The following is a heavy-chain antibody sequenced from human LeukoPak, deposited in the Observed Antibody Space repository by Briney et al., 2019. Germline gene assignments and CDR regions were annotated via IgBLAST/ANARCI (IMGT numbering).Heavy chain of an antibody. V-gene: IGHV4-39*07. CDR2: IYFSGGT. Sequence: SETLSLTCTVSGDSISSSNCYWGWIRQPPGKGLEWIGSIYFSGGTYYNASLKSRVTISVDTSKNQFSLKLSSVTAADTAVYYCASWAGEDFDYWGQGTLVTVSS. J-gene: IGHJ4*02. CDR3: ASWAGEDFDY. CDR1: GDSISSSNCY. D-gene: IGHD7-27*01.